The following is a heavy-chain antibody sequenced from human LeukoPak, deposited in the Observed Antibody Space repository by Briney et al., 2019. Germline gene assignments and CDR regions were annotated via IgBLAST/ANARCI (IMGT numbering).Heavy chain of an antibody. V-gene: IGHV3-43*01. CDR2: ITWDGDYT. CDR1: GFSFGDYG. CDR3: AKDKSQFEPTFADY. D-gene: IGHD1-14*01. J-gene: IGHJ4*02. Sequence: GGSLRLSCAASGFSFGDYGMHWVRQPPGKRLEWVSLITWDGDYTYYADNVKGRFTITRDNSENSLYLQMSSLRTEDTALYFCAKDKSQFEPTFADYWGQGTLVTVSS.